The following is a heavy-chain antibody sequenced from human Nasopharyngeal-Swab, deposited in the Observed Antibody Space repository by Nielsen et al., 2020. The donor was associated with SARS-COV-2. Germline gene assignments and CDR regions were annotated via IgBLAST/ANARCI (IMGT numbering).Heavy chain of an antibody. CDR2: INHSEST. V-gene: IGHV4-34*01. Sequence: SETLSLTCAVYGGSFSGYYWSWIRQPPGKGLEWIGEINHSESTNYNPSLKSRVTISVDTSKNQFSLKLSSVTAADTAVYYCARNHYYGSGSYFPLNYYYYGMDVWGQGTTVTVSS. CDR1: GGSFSGYY. CDR3: ARNHYYGSGSYFPLNYYYYGMDV. D-gene: IGHD3-10*01. J-gene: IGHJ6*02.